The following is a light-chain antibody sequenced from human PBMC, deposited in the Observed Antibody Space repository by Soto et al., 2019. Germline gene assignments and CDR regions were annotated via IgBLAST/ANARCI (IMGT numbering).Light chain of an antibody. Sequence: EIVMTQSPATLSVSPGERATLSCRASQSVRSNLAWYQQKPGQAPRLLIYGASTRATGIPARFSGSGSETEFTPTISSLQSEDLAVYYCQQYNDWPPRYTFGQGTKLEIK. V-gene: IGKV3-15*01. CDR1: QSVRSN. J-gene: IGKJ2*01. CDR2: GAS. CDR3: QQYNDWPPRYT.